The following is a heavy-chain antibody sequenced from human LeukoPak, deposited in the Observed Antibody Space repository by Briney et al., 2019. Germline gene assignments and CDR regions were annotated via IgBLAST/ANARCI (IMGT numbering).Heavy chain of an antibody. J-gene: IGHJ4*02. CDR3: ARHSSGSGGAFQY. V-gene: IGHV4-61*05. Sequence: SETLSLTCGVSGGSISSNSYYWSWIRQPPGKGLEWIGYMDDSGSTNYNPSLTSRVTISEDTSKNQLSLKLGSVTAADTAVYYCARHSSGSGGAFQYWGQGTPVTVSS. CDR2: MDDSGST. CDR1: GGSISSNSYY. D-gene: IGHD6-19*01.